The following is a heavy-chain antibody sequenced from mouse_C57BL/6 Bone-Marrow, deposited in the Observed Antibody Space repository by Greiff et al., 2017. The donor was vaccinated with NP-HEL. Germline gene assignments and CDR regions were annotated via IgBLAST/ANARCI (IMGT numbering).Heavy chain of an antibody. J-gene: IGHJ4*01. CDR2: IYPGDGDT. V-gene: IGHV1-82*01. Sequence: VKLQESGPELVKPGASVKISCKASGYAFSSSWMNWVKQRPGKGLEWIGRIYPGDGDTNYNGKFKGKATLTADKSSSTAYMQLSSLTSEDSAVYFCARSELDYYAMDYWGQGTSVTVSS. D-gene: IGHD4-1*01. CDR3: ARSELDYYAMDY. CDR1: GYAFSSSW.